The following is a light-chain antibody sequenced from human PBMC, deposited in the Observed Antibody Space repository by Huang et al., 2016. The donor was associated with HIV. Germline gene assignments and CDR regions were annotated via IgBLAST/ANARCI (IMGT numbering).Light chain of an antibody. V-gene: IGKV1-9*01. J-gene: IGKJ5*01. CDR3: QQLSTYPIT. CDR1: QDINNN. CDR2: AAS. Sequence: IQLTQSPSSLSASVGDRVTIPCRASQDINNNLAWYQQKTGKAPKVLIYAASTLQNGVPSRFSGSASGIYFSLTINNLQPEDFATYYCQQLSTYPITFGQGTRLDI.